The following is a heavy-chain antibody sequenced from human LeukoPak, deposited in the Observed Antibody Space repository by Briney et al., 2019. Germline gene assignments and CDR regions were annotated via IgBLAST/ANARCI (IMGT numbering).Heavy chain of an antibody. Sequence: GGSLRLSCAASGFTVSSNYMSWVRQAPGKGLEWVSVIYSGGSTYYADSVKGRFTISRDNSKNTLYLQMNSLRAEDTAVYYCARGKYSASSGGFAYWGQGTLVTVSS. D-gene: IGHD6-6*01. CDR3: ARGKYSASSGGFAY. J-gene: IGHJ4*02. CDR2: IYSGGST. CDR1: GFTVSSNY. V-gene: IGHV3-53*01.